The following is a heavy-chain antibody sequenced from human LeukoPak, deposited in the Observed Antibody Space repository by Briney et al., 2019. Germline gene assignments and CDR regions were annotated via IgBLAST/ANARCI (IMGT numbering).Heavy chain of an antibody. D-gene: IGHD3-22*01. V-gene: IGHV3-7*05. CDR3: ARVRHYYDSGSYYYYYGMDV. J-gene: IGHJ6*02. Sequence: AGSLSLSCADSGLSFSAYWTSWVRRAPGRGVEWGANVKQDGGQTNSVGSVKGRFTISRANGKNSLFLEMNRLRAEDTAVYYCARVRHYYDSGSYYYYYGMDVWGQGTTVTVSS. CDR1: GLSFSAYW. CDR2: VKQDGGQT.